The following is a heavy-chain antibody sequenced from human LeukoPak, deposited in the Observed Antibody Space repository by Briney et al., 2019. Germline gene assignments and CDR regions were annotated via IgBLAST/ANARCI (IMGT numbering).Heavy chain of an antibody. V-gene: IGHV3-7*01. CDR3: ARVGTVLRYFDWLTGTGFFDY. J-gene: IGHJ4*02. Sequence: GGSLRLFCAASGFTFSSYWMSWVRQAPGKGLEWVANIKQDGSEKYYVDPVKGRFTISRDNAKNSLYLQMNSLRAEDTAVYYCARVGTVLRYFDWLTGTGFFDYWGQGTLVTVSS. D-gene: IGHD3-9*01. CDR2: IKQDGSEK. CDR1: GFTFSSYW.